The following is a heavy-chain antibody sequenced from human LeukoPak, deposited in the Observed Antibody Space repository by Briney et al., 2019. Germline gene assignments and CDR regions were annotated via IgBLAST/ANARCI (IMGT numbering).Heavy chain of an antibody. CDR1: GFTFSSYS. CDR2: ITSSSSYI. Sequence: PGGSLRLSCAASGFTFSSYSMNWVRQAPGKGLEWVSSITSSSSYIYYADSVKGRFTISRDNAKNSLYLQMNSLRAEDTAVYYCARGVRVWGTYRYSGYAFDIWGQGTMVTVSS. D-gene: IGHD3-16*02. CDR3: ARGVRVWGTYRYSGYAFDI. J-gene: IGHJ3*02. V-gene: IGHV3-21*01.